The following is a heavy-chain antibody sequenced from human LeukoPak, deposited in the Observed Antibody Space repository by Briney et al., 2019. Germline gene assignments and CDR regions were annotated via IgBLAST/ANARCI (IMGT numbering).Heavy chain of an antibody. J-gene: IGHJ3*02. CDR1: GYSISSGYY. Sequence: SETLSLTCSVSGYSISSGYYWGWIRQPPGKGLERIGSIYQSGTTSYNPSLKSRVTISVDTSKNQFSLKLSSVTAADTAVYYCARGSREDYYGSGSYSIDAFDIWGQGTMVTVSS. CDR3: ARGSREDYYGSGSYSIDAFDI. CDR2: IYQSGTT. V-gene: IGHV4-38-2*02. D-gene: IGHD3-10*01.